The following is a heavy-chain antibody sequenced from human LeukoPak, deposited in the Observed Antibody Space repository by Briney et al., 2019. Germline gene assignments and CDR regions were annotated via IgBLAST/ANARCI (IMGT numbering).Heavy chain of an antibody. CDR1: GGSISSYY. CDR2: IYYSGST. J-gene: IGHJ4*02. V-gene: IGHV4-59*08. CDR3: ATNDFWSGYYFDY. D-gene: IGHD3-3*01. Sequence: PSETLSLTCTVSGGSISSYYWSWIRQPPGKGLEWIGYIYYSGSTNYNPSLKSRVTISVDTSKSQFSLKLNSVTAADTAVYYCATNDFWSGYYFDYWGQGTLVTVSS.